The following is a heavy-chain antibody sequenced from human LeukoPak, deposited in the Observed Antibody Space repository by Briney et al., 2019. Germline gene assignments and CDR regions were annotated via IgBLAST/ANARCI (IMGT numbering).Heavy chain of an antibody. V-gene: IGHV3-74*01. CDR2: IHRDGSST. J-gene: IGHJ5*01. CDR3: ARGTEGYTYGEFDS. D-gene: IGHD5-18*01. Sequence: PGGSLRLSCAASGFTFSDYWMHWVRQAPGKGLVWVSRIHRDGSSTTYADSVKGRFTISRDNAKYTLYPQMNSLRAEDTAMYYCARGTEGYTYGEFDSWGQGTLVTVSS. CDR1: GFTFSDYW.